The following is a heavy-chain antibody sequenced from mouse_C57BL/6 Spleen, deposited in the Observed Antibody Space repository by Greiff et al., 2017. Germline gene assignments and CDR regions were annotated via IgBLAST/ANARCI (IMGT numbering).Heavy chain of an antibody. CDR3: ARRSYDYDDY. Sequence: LQPGAELVKPGASVKMSCKASGYTFTSYWITWVKQRPGQGLEWIGDIYPGSGSTNYNEKFKSKATLTVDTSSSTAYMQLSSLTSEDSAVYYCARRSYDYDDYWGQGTTLTVSS. V-gene: IGHV1-55*01. CDR2: IYPGSGST. D-gene: IGHD2-4*01. J-gene: IGHJ2*01. CDR1: GYTFTSYW.